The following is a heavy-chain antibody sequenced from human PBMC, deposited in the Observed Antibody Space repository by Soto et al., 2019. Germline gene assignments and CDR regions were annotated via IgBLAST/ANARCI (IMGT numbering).Heavy chain of an antibody. J-gene: IGHJ4*02. D-gene: IGHD3-3*01. CDR1: GYTFHIYG. CDR3: ARDERITIFGVVIIGFDY. Sequence: GASVKVSCKASGYTFHIYGISWVRQAPGQGLEWMGWISAYNGNTNYAQKLQGRVTMTTDTSTSTAYMELRSLRSDDTAVYYCARDERITIFGVVIIGFDYWGQGTLVTVSS. CDR2: ISAYNGNT. V-gene: IGHV1-18*01.